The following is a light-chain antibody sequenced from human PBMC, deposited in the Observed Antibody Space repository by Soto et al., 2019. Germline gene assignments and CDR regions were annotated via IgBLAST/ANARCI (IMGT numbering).Light chain of an antibody. CDR1: NSDVGSYNL. Sequence: QSALTQPASVSGSPGQSITISCTGTNSDVGSYNLVSWYQHHPGKAPKLMVYEGSRRPSGVSNRFSGSKSGNTASLTISGLQAQDVADYFCCSYAGTSGAHWVFGGGTKLTVL. CDR2: EGS. V-gene: IGLV2-23*01. J-gene: IGLJ3*02. CDR3: CSYAGTSGAHWV.